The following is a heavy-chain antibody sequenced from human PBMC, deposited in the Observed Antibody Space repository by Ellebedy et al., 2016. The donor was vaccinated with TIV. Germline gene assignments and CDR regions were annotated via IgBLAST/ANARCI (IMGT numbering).Heavy chain of an antibody. CDR3: TRVGEPAGRIIVIAEWYFDL. V-gene: IGHV3-49*03. Sequence: GGSLRLSCTASGFTFGDYGMSWLRQAPGKGLEWVGFIRSKGYGGTTEYAASVKGRFSISRDDSKSSAYLQMNSLKTEDTAVYYCTRVGEPAGRIIVIAEWYFDLWGRGTLVTVSS. CDR2: IRSKGYGGTT. CDR1: GFTFGDYG. D-gene: IGHD3-16*02. J-gene: IGHJ2*01.